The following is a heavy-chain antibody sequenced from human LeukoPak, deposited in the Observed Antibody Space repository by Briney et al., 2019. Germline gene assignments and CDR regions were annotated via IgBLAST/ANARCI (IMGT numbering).Heavy chain of an antibody. Sequence: PSETLSLTCTVSGGSISSYYWSWIWQPPGEGLEWIGYIYYSGTTNYNPSLKSRVTISVDTSKNQFSLKLNSVTAADTAVYYCARGTSSGWYGFDSWGQGTLVTVSS. CDR3: ARGTSSGWYGFDS. CDR1: GGSISSYY. V-gene: IGHV4-59*01. CDR2: IYYSGTT. J-gene: IGHJ4*02. D-gene: IGHD6-19*01.